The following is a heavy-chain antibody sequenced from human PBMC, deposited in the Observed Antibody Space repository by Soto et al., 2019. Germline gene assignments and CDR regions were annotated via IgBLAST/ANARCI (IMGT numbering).Heavy chain of an antibody. D-gene: IGHD3-9*01. CDR1: GYSFTSYW. Sequence: PGESLKISCKGSGYSFTSYWIGWVRQMPGKGLEWMGIIYPGDSDTRYSPSFQGQVTISADKSISTAYLQWSSLKASDTAMYYCARHGSYSAGYYFFDYWGQRTLVTVSS. J-gene: IGHJ4*02. CDR2: IYPGDSDT. V-gene: IGHV5-51*01. CDR3: ARHGSYSAGYYFFDY.